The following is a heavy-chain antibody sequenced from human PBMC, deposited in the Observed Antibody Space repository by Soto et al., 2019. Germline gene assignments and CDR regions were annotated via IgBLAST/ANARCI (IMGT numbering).Heavy chain of an antibody. CDR3: ARLLAYDYGDYG. CDR2: INPNSGGT. Sequence: AASVKVSCKASGYTFTGYYMHWVRQAPGQGLEWMGWINPNSGGTNYAQKFQGRVTMTRDTSISTAYMELSRLRSDDTAVYYCARLLAYDYGDYGWGQGTLVTVSS. V-gene: IGHV1-2*02. CDR1: GYTFTGYY. J-gene: IGHJ4*02. D-gene: IGHD4-17*01.